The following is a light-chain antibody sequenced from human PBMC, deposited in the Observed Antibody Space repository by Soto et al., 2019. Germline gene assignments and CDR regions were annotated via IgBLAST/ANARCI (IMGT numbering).Light chain of an antibody. V-gene: IGKV1-33*01. Sequence: DIQMTQSPSSLSASVGDRVTITCQASQDISNYLNWYQQKPGKAPKLLIYDASNLETGVPSRFSGSGSGTAFTFNISSLQPEDIATYYCQQYDNLPVTFGQGTKVEIK. CDR3: QQYDNLPVT. CDR2: DAS. CDR1: QDISNY. J-gene: IGKJ1*01.